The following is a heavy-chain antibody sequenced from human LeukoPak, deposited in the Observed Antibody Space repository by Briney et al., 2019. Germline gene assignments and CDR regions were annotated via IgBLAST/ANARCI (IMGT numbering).Heavy chain of an antibody. J-gene: IGHJ4*02. D-gene: IGHD3-22*01. V-gene: IGHV1-8*02. CDR3: ARGGPTTYYYDSSGPNDY. CDR2: MNPNSGNT. CDR1: GYTFTSYY. Sequence: ASVKVSCKASGYTFTSYYMHWVRQATGQGLEWMGWMNPNSGNTGYAQKFQGRVTMTRNTSISTAYMELSSLRSEDTAVYYCARGGPTTYYYDSSGPNDYWGQGTLVTVSS.